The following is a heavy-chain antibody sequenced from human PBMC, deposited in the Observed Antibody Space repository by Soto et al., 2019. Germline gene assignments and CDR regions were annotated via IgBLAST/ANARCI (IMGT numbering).Heavy chain of an antibody. CDR1: GGSISSGCYY. CDR2: IYYSGST. D-gene: IGHD3-3*01. CDR3: AFSRGYRYDFWSGYYSGWFDP. Sequence: SETLSLTCTVSGGSISSGCYYWSWIRQHPGKGLEWIGYIYYSGSTYYNPSLKSRVTISVDTSKNQFSLKLSSVTAADTAVYYCAFSRGYRYDFWSGYYSGWFDPWGQGTLVTVSS. J-gene: IGHJ5*02. V-gene: IGHV4-31*03.